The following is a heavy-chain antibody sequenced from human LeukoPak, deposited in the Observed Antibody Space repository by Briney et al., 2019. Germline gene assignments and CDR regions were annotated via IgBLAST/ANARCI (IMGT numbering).Heavy chain of an antibody. CDR3: ASYDFWSVNRAFDP. Sequence: SETLSLTCAVYGGSFRGYYWSWIRQPPGKGLEWIGEINHSGSTNYNPSLKSRVTISVDTSKNQFSLKLSSVTAADTAVYYCASYDFWSVNRAFDPWGQGTLVTVSS. CDR1: GGSFRGYY. D-gene: IGHD3-3*01. V-gene: IGHV4-34*01. J-gene: IGHJ5*02. CDR2: INHSGST.